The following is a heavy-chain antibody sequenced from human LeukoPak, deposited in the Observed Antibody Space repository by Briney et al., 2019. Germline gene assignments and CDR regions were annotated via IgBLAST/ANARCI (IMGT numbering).Heavy chain of an antibody. D-gene: IGHD6-19*01. CDR1: GFIFSNCG. J-gene: IGHJ4*02. V-gene: IGHV3-23*01. CDR3: AKDYSSGWPTLDS. CDR2: ISGSGGST. Sequence: GGSLRLSCAASGFIFSNCGMSWVRQAPGEGLEWVSTISGSGGSTYYADSVKGRFTISRDNSKNTLYLQMNSLRAEDTAVYYCAKDYSSGWPTLDSWGQGTLVTVSS.